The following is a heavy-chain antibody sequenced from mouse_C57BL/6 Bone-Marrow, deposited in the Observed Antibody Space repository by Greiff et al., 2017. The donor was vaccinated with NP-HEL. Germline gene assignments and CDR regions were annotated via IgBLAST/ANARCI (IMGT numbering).Heavy chain of an antibody. J-gene: IGHJ3*01. V-gene: IGHV1-76*01. CDR1: GYTFTDYY. CDR3: AAIYYCGSPWFAY. Sequence: QVQLQQSGAELVRPGASVKLSCKASGYTFTDYYINWVKQRPGQGLEWIARIYPGSGNTYYNEKFKGKATLTADKSSSTAYMQLSSLTSEDSAVYFCAAIYYCGSPWFAYWRQGTLVTVSA. D-gene: IGHD1-1*01. CDR2: IYPGSGNT.